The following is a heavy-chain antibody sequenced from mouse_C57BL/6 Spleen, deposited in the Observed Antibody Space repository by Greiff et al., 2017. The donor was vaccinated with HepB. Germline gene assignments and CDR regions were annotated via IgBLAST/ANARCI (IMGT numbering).Heavy chain of an antibody. CDR2: IYPGSGST. CDR1: GYTFTSYW. D-gene: IGHD4-1*01. CDR3: AMGRAYFDY. Sequence: VQLQQSGAELVKPGASVKMSCKASGYTFTSYWITWVKQRPGQGLEWIGDIYPGSGSTNYNEKFKSKATLTVDTSSITAYMQLSSRTSEDSAVSYCAMGRAYFDYWGQGTTLTVSS. J-gene: IGHJ2*01. V-gene: IGHV1-55*01.